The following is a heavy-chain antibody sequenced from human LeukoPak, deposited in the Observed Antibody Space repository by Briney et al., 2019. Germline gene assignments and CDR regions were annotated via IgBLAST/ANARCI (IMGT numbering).Heavy chain of an antibody. CDR1: GFTVSSNY. CDR2: IYSGGST. Sequence: PGGSLRLSCAASGFTVSSNYMSWVRQAPGKGLEWVSVIYSGGSTYYADSVKGRFTISRDNSKNTLYLQMNSLRAEDTAVYYCARAEARGYSYVIFDYWGQGTLVTVSS. D-gene: IGHD5-18*01. V-gene: IGHV3-66*01. J-gene: IGHJ4*02. CDR3: ARAEARGYSYVIFDY.